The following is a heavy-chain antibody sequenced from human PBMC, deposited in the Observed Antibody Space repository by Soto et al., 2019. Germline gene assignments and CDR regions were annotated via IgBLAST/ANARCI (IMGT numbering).Heavy chain of an antibody. CDR2: IYYSGYA. CDR3: ARAQYCSGGTCYRGLDS. J-gene: IGHJ4*02. Sequence: WTWIRQHPGKGLEFIGYIYYSGYAYYKPSLKSRVTMSVDTSKNQFSLKLSSVTAADTAVYYCARAQYCSGGTCYRGLDSWGQGSLVTVSS. D-gene: IGHD2-15*01. V-gene: IGHV4-31*02.